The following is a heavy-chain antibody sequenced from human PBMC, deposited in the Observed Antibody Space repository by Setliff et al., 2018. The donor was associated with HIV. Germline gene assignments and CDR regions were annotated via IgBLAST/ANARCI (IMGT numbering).Heavy chain of an antibody. V-gene: IGHV3-7*03. D-gene: IGHD3-3*01. CDR2: IHKNGQSEK. CDR1: GFIFTDYW. J-gene: IGHJ5*02. CDR3: AKDYTLTFWEYNWFDV. Sequence: PGGSLRLSCAASGFIFTDYWMSWVRQAPGKGLEWVANIHKNGQSEKYYVDSVKGRFTISRDNSKDTLSLQMNDLRAEDTALYYCAKDYTLTFWEYNWFDVWGQGTLVTVSS.